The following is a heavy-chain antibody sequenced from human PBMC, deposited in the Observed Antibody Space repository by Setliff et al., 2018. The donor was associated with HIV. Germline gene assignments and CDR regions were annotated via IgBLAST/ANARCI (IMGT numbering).Heavy chain of an antibody. D-gene: IGHD5-12*01. CDR1: GGSFSEYY. J-gene: IGHJ6*03. Sequence: SETLSLTCAVYGGSFSEYYWSWIRQSPGKGLEWIGEINHSGSTHYNPPPKSRATISVDTSKNQFSLRLNSVTAADTAVYYCARGATLLPGYSDRWEYFYMDVWGKGTTVTRLL. CDR3: ARGATLLPGYSDRWEYFYMDV. V-gene: IGHV4-34*01. CDR2: INHSGST.